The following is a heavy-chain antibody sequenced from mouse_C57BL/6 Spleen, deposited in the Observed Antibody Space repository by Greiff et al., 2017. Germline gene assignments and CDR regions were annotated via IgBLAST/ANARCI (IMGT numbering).Heavy chain of an antibody. CDR1: GYAFSSSW. CDR2: IYPGDGDT. J-gene: IGHJ2*01. Sequence: QVQLKQSGPELVKPGASVKISCKASGYAFSSSWMNWVKQRPGKGLEWIGRIYPGDGDTNYNGKFKGKATLTADKSSSTAYMQLSSLTSEDSAVYFCARRVANYFDYWGQGTTRTVSS. V-gene: IGHV1-82*01. D-gene: IGHD1-1*01. CDR3: ARRVANYFDY.